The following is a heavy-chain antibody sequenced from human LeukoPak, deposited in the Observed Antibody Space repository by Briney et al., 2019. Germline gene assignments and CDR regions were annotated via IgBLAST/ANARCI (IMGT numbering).Heavy chain of an antibody. Sequence: GGSLRLSCAASGFTFSSYGMHWVRQAPGKGLEWVAVISYDGSNKYYADSVKGRFTISRDNSKNTLYLQMNSLRAEDTAVYYCANTVAGNPDYWGQGTLVTVSS. D-gene: IGHD6-19*01. CDR3: ANTVAGNPDY. V-gene: IGHV3-30*18. J-gene: IGHJ4*02. CDR1: GFTFSSYG. CDR2: ISYDGSNK.